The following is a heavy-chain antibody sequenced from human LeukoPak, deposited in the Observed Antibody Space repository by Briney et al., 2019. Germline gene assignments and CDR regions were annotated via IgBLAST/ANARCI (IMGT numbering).Heavy chain of an antibody. CDR2: ISDYNGNT. J-gene: IGHJ5*02. Sequence: GASVKVSCKASGYTFTSYGISWVRQAPGQGLEWMGWISDYNGNTNYAQKLQGRVTMTTDTSTSTAYMELRSLRSDDTAVHYCARDRRFRTRGLVWFDPWGQGTLVTVSS. CDR1: GYTFTSYG. V-gene: IGHV1-18*01. D-gene: IGHD2-2*01. CDR3: ARDRRFRTRGLVWFDP.